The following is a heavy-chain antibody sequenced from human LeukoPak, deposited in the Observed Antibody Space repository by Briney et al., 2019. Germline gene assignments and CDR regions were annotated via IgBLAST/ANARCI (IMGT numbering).Heavy chain of an antibody. CDR2: IYYSGST. V-gene: IGHV4-39*01. CDR3: ARYYYDNSAYAIYYYYMDV. D-gene: IGHD3-22*01. Sequence: NPSETLSLTCIVSGGSISRSRYYWGWIRQPPGKGLEWIGSIYYSGSTYYNPSLKSRVTISVDTSKNQFSLRLSSVTAADTAVYYCARYYYDNSAYAIYYYYMDVWGKGTTVTISS. J-gene: IGHJ6*03. CDR1: GGSISRSRYY.